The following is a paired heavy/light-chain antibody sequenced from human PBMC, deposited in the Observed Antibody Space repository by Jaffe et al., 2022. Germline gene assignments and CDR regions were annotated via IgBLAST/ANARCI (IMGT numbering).Heavy chain of an antibody. J-gene: IGHJ4*02. CDR3: ATADPSGFSHFDY. CDR1: TYSSGSGYY. D-gene: IGHD5-12*01. Sequence: QVQLQESGPGLVKPSETLSLTCTVSTYSSGSGYYWAWIRQSPGKGLEWIGIIHHSGNTYYNPSFKSRVTISVDTSKKQFSLKLSSVTAADTAVYYCATADPSGFSHFDYWGQGTLVTVSS. CDR2: IHHSGNT. V-gene: IGHV4-38-2*02.
Light chain of an antibody. CDR1: QSASSY. V-gene: IGKV3-15*01. Sequence: EIVMTQSPATLSVSPGERATLSCRASQSASSYLAWYQQKPGQAPRLLIYGASTRATGIPARFSGSGSGTEFTLTISSLQSEDFAVYYCQHYNNWPLTFGQGTRLEIK. CDR2: GAS. CDR3: QHYNNWPLT. J-gene: IGKJ5*01.